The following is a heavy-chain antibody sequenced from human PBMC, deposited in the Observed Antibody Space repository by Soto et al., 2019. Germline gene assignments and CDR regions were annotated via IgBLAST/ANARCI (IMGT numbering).Heavy chain of an antibody. V-gene: IGHV1-18*01. J-gene: IGHJ6*02. CDR1: GYTFTSYG. CDR2: ISAYNGNT. Sequence: AASVKVSCKASGYTFTSYGISWVRQAPGQGLEWMGWISAYNGNTNYAQKLQGRVTMTTDTSTSTAYMELRSLRSDDTAVYYCARDPLQGVVPAALLYYYYYGMDVWGQGTTVTVSS. D-gene: IGHD2-2*01. CDR3: ARDPLQGVVPAALLYYYYYGMDV.